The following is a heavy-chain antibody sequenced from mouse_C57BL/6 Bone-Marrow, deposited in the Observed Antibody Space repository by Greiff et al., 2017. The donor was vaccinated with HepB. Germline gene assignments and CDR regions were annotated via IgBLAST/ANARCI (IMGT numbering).Heavy chain of an antibody. D-gene: IGHD2-3*01. V-gene: IGHV5-4*03. Sequence: EVKLMESGGGLVKPGGSLKLSCAASGFTFSSYAMSWVRQTPDKRLEWVATISDGGSYTYYPDNVKGRVTITRDNAKNRLYLQMSHLTSEDTAMYYCARGGRYDGSHYYAMDYGGQGTSVTVSS. CDR3: ARGGRYDGSHYYAMDY. J-gene: IGHJ4*01. CDR2: ISDGGSYT. CDR1: GFTFSSYA.